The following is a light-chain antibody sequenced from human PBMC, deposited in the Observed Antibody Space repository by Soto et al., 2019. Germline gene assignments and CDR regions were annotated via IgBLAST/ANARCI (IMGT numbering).Light chain of an antibody. CDR2: RNN. Sequence: QSVLTQAPSASGTPGQRVTISCSGSSSNIGSNYVYWYQQPPGTAPKVLIYRNNQRPSGVPDRFSGSKSGTSASLAISGLRSEDEVDYYCAAWDDSLSGRVFGGGTKLTVL. V-gene: IGLV1-47*01. CDR3: AAWDDSLSGRV. CDR1: SSNIGSNY. J-gene: IGLJ3*02.